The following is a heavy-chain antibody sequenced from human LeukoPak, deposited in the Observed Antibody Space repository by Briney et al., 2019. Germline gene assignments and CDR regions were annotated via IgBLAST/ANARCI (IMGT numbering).Heavy chain of an antibody. D-gene: IGHD7-27*01. V-gene: IGHV1-69*05. J-gene: IGHJ6*02. Sequence: EASVKVSCKASGGSFSTSGFSWVRQAPGQGLEWMGGVIPIYGTPSYAQKFRGRVTITTDESTSTAYMELSSLRSEDTAVYYCARDHWGIVENGYDYFYYDMDVWGQGTTVTVSS. CDR1: GGSFSTSG. CDR3: ARDHWGIVENGYDYFYYDMDV. CDR2: VIPIYGTP.